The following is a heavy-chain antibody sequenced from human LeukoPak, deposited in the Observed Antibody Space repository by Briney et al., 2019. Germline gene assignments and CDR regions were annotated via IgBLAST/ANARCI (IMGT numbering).Heavy chain of an antibody. D-gene: IGHD3-22*01. V-gene: IGHV3-74*01. CDR3: ARTLSYYYDSSGYRGAFDI. CDR2: INSDGSST. Sequence: GGSLRLSCAASGFTFSSYWMHWVRQAPGRGLVWVSRINSDGSSTSYADSVKGRFTISRDNAKNTLYLQMNSLRAEDTAVYYRARTLSYYYDSSGYRGAFDIWGQGTMVTVSS. CDR1: GFTFSSYW. J-gene: IGHJ3*02.